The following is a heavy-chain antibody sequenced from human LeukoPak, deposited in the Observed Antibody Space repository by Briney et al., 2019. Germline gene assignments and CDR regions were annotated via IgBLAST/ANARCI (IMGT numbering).Heavy chain of an antibody. J-gene: IGHJ4*02. D-gene: IGHD3-22*01. Sequence: PSETLSLTCAVYGGSFSAYYWNRIRQPPGKGLEWIGEINHSGSTNYNPSLKSRVTISVDTSKNQFSLKLSSVTAADTAVYYCARARYYSDSSGYSYYFDYWGQGTLVTVSS. CDR1: GGSFSAYY. CDR2: INHSGST. V-gene: IGHV4-34*01. CDR3: ARARYYSDSSGYSYYFDY.